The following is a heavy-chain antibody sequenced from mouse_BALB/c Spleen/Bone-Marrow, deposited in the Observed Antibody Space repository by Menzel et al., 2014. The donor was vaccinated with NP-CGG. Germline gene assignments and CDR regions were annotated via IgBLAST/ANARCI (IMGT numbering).Heavy chain of an antibody. D-gene: IGHD2-4*01. V-gene: IGHV5-9-2*01. CDR2: ISGGGSYT. CDR3: ARHAYYDQTEVSFVY. J-gene: IGHJ3*01. CDR1: GFTFNNYG. Sequence: EVKLVESGGVLVKSGGSLKLSCAASGFTFNNYGMSWVRQTPEKRLEWVATISGGGSYTFYPDSVKGRFTISRDNAKNDLYLQLSSLRSEDTALYYCARHAYYDQTEVSFVYWGQGTLVTVSA.